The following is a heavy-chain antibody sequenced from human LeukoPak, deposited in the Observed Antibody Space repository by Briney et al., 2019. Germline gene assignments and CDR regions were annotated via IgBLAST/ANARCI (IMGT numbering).Heavy chain of an antibody. CDR3: ARAVLRYFEAMDV. CDR2: IKQDGSEK. V-gene: IGHV3-7*04. CDR1: GFTFSRYW. D-gene: IGHD3-9*01. Sequence: GGSLRLSCAASGFTFSRYWISWVRQAPGKGLEWVANIKQDGSEKSYVDSVKGRFTISRDNAKNSLYLQMNSLRAEDTAVYYCARAVLRYFEAMDVWGQGTTVTVSS. J-gene: IGHJ6*02.